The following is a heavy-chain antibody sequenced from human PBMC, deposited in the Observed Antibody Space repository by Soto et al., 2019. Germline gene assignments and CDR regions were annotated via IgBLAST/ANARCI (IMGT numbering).Heavy chain of an antibody. J-gene: IGHJ6*02. CDR1: GGSISSYY. CDR2: IYYSGST. V-gene: IGHV4-59*01. Sequence: LSLTCTVSGGSISSYYWSWIRQPPGKGLEWIGYIYYSGSTSYNPSLKSRVTISVDTSKNQFSLKLSSVTAADTAVYYCAGSYCSSTSCYIDYYGMDVWGQGTTVTVSS. CDR3: AGSYCSSTSCYIDYYGMDV. D-gene: IGHD2-2*02.